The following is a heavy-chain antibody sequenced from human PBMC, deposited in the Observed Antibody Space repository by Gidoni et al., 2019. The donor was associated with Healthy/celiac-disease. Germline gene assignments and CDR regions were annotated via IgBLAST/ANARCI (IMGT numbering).Heavy chain of an antibody. CDR3: AHSSYTIFGGVNDIGGAWFDP. J-gene: IGHJ5*02. D-gene: IGHD3-3*01. V-gene: IGHV2-5*02. CDR2: IYWDDDK. CDR1: GFSLSPSGVG. Sequence: QITLKESGPTLVKPTQTLTLTCTFSGFSLSPSGVGVGWIRQPPGKALEGLALIYWDDDKRSSPSLKSRLTITKDTSKNQVVLTMTNIDPVDTATYYCAHSSYTIFGGVNDIGGAWFDPWGQGTLVTVSS.